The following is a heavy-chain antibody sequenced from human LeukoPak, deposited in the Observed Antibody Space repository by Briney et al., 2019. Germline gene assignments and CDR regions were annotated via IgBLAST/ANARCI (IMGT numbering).Heavy chain of an antibody. CDR3: AKGGTTVTTYDFWWFDP. J-gene: IGHJ5*02. D-gene: IGHD4-17*01. CDR1: GFTFISYA. V-gene: IGHV3-30*18. Sequence: PGGSLRLSCAASGFTFISYAMHWVRQAPGKGLEWVAVISYDGSNKYYADSVKGRFTISRDNSKNTLYLQMNSLRAEDTAVYYCAKGGTTVTTYDFWWFDPWGQGTLVTVSS. CDR2: ISYDGSNK.